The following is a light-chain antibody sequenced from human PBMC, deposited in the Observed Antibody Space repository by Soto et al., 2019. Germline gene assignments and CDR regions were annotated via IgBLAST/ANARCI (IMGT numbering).Light chain of an antibody. V-gene: IGKV3-11*01. CDR3: QQGSNWPLT. CDR2: VAS. CDR1: QSVGSY. J-gene: IGKJ4*01. Sequence: EVVLTQSPATLSLSPGDSATLSCRASQSVGSYLAWSPQKPGQAPSLLIYVASNMHAGLPARFSGSGSGTDFTLTISSLQPEDVAVYYCQQGSNWPLTFGGGTKVEIK.